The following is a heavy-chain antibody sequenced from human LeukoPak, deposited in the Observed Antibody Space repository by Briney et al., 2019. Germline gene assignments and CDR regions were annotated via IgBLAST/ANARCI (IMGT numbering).Heavy chain of an antibody. CDR2: IFHSGST. V-gene: IGHV4-4*02. D-gene: IGHD2-2*01. J-gene: IGHJ4*02. Sequence: SETLSLTCTVSSDSIFTSNWWSWVRQPPGRGLEWIGQIFHSGSTSYSPSLKSRVTISMDKSKNQISLRLTSVTAADTAMYYCARSPTKRVPEDYWGQGTLVTVSS. CDR3: ARSPTKRVPEDY. CDR1: SDSIFTSNW.